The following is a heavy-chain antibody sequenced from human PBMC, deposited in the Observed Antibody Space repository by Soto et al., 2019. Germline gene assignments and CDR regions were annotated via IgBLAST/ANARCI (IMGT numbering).Heavy chain of an antibody. CDR1: GFTFSSYG. V-gene: IGHV3-30*18. CDR3: AKEIQLWFKYYYYGMDV. J-gene: IGHJ6*02. CDR2: ISYDGSNK. D-gene: IGHD5-18*01. Sequence: HPGGSLRLSCAASGFTFSSYGMHWVRQAPGKGLEWVAVISYDGSNKYYADSVKGRFTISRDNSKNTLYLQMNSLRAEDTAVYYCAKEIQLWFKYYYYGMDVWDQGTTVTVSS.